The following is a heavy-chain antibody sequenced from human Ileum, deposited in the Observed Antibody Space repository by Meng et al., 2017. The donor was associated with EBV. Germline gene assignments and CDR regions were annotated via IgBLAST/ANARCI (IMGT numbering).Heavy chain of an antibody. Sequence: QVQLVQSGAEVQKPGASVKVSCKASGYTFTSYAMHWVRQAPGQRLEWMGWINAVNGNTKYSQKFQGRVTITRDTSASTAYMELSSLRSEDTAVYNCARVEGYCTNGVCSPGYWGQGSLVTVSS. CDR2: INAVNGNT. D-gene: IGHD2-8*01. V-gene: IGHV1-3*01. CDR3: ARVEGYCTNGVCSPGY. J-gene: IGHJ4*02. CDR1: GYTFTSYA.